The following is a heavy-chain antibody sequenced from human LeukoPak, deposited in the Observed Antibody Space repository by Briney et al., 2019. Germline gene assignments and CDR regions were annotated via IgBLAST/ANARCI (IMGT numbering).Heavy chain of an antibody. CDR2: ISYDGSNK. Sequence: PGGSLRLSCAASGFTFSSYDMHWVRQAPGKGLEWVAVISYDGSNKYYADSVKGRFTISRDNSKNTLYLQMNSLRAEDTAVYYCARDRAPQSLLGYGMDVWGQGTTVTVSS. J-gene: IGHJ6*02. CDR1: GFTFSSYD. V-gene: IGHV3-30-3*01. CDR3: ARDRAPQSLLGYGMDV. D-gene: IGHD3-10*01.